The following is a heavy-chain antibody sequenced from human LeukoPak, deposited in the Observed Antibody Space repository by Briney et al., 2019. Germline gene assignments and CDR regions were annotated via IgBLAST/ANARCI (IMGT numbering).Heavy chain of an antibody. CDR3: ARLELEATFFDY. CDR1: GGSISSSSYY. J-gene: IGHJ4*02. D-gene: IGHD1-26*01. V-gene: IGHV4-39*01. Sequence: PSETLSLTCTVSGGSISSSSYYWAWIRQPPGKGLEWIVSIYYNGSTYYNPSLKSRVTIYVDTSKNQFSLKLSSVTAADTAVYYCARLELEATFFDYWGQGTLVTVSS. CDR2: IYYNGST.